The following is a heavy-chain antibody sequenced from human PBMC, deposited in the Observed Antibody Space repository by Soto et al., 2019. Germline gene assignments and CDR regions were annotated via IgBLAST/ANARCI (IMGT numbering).Heavy chain of an antibody. J-gene: IGHJ4*02. CDR1: GITISNYP. CDR3: VKDDGGYPSTAPH. CDR2: ISGSGGRT. V-gene: IGHV3-23*01. Sequence: EVQLLESGGGLVQPGGSLRLSCAASGITISNYPMSWVRQAPGKGLDWVSGISGSGGRTYYADSAKGRFTISKDISWNSLCLQLDSLGVEDTAVYFCVKDDGGYPSTAPHWGQGTLVTVSS. D-gene: IGHD3-22*01.